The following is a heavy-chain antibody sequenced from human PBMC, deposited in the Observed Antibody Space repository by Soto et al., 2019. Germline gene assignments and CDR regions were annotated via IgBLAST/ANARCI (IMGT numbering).Heavy chain of an antibody. D-gene: IGHD4-17*01. V-gene: IGHV4-34*01. J-gene: IGHJ6*03. CDR1: GGSFSGYY. CDR2: INHSGST. CDR3: SRAPSTVKKLSYNSYYMNV. Sequence: SETLSLTCAVYGGSFSGYYWSWIRQPPGKGLEWIGEINHSGSTNYNPSLKSRVTISVDTSKNQFSLKLSSVTAADTAVYYCSRAPSTVKKLSYNSYYMNVWGKGTRFTFSS.